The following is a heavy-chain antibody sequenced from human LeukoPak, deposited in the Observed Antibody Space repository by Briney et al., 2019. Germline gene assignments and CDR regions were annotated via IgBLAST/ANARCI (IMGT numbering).Heavy chain of an antibody. V-gene: IGHV1-2*02. CDR1: GYIFTGYY. Sequence: ASVKVSCKASGYIFTGYYIHWVRQAPGQGLEWMGWINPNSGGTKYAQKFQGRVTMTRDTSITTVYMELSSLRSDDAAVYFCARIEGLPAAIGDWGQGTLVTVSS. D-gene: IGHD2-2*01. J-gene: IGHJ4*02. CDR3: ARIEGLPAAIGD. CDR2: INPNSGGT.